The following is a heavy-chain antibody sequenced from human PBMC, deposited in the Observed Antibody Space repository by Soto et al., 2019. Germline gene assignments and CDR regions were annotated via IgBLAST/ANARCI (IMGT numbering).Heavy chain of an antibody. Sequence: EVQLVESGGGLVQPGGSLRLSCAASGITFSNYWMHWVRQAPGKGLVWVSHINTDGSSTNYADSVKGRFTISRDNAKNTLYLQMNSLRAEDTAVYYCARGSSGSLFDYWGQGTLVTVSS. D-gene: IGHD6-19*01. V-gene: IGHV3-74*01. CDR1: GITFSNYW. CDR2: INTDGSST. CDR3: ARGSSGSLFDY. J-gene: IGHJ4*02.